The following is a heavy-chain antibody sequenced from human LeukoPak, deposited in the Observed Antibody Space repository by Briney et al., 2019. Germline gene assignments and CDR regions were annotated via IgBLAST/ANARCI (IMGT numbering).Heavy chain of an antibody. CDR3: ARDPTFGGVIADDY. Sequence: GGSLRLSYAASGFTLSSYSMNWVRQAPGKGLEWVSSISSSSSYIYYADSVKGRFTISRDNAKNSLYLQMNSLRAEDTAVYYCARDPTFGGVIADDYWGQGTLVTVSS. D-gene: IGHD3-16*02. CDR1: GFTLSSYS. J-gene: IGHJ4*02. V-gene: IGHV3-21*01. CDR2: ISSSSSYI.